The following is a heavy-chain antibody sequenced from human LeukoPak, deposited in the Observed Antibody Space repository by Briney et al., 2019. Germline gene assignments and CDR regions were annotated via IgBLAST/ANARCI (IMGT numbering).Heavy chain of an antibody. Sequence: ASVKVSCTASGYTFTSYAMHWVRQAPGQRLEWMGWINAGNGNTKYSQKFQGRVTITRDTSASTAYMELSSLRSEDTAVYYCAATYYGSGSYYNYNWFDPWGQGTLVTVSS. J-gene: IGHJ5*02. CDR3: AATYYGSGSYYNYNWFDP. CDR1: GYTFTSYA. V-gene: IGHV1-3*01. D-gene: IGHD3-10*01. CDR2: INAGNGNT.